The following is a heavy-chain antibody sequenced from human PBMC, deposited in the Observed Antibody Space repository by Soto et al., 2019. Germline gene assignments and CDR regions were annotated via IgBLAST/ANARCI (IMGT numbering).Heavy chain of an antibody. D-gene: IGHD5-12*01. CDR3: ASSVAKYYYYGMDF. V-gene: IGHV1-69*12. J-gene: IGHJ6*02. Sequence: QVQLVQSGAEVKKPGSSVKVSCKASGGTFSSYAISWVRQAPGQGLEWMGGIIPIFGTANYAQKFQGRVTITADDSTSTSYMELSSLRSEETAVYYCASSVAKYYYYGMDFWGQGTTVTVSS. CDR1: GGTFSSYA. CDR2: IIPIFGTA.